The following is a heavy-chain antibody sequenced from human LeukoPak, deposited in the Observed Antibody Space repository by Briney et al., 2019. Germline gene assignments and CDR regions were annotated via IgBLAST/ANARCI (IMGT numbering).Heavy chain of an antibody. CDR1: GFIFSSHA. D-gene: IGHD1-7*01. CDR3: TTDEDWNYARKDV. CDR2: IVSKIDGGTT. J-gene: IGHJ6*02. Sequence: PGGSLRLSCAASGFIFSSHAMSWVRQVPGKGLEWVGQIVSKIDGGTTDYAAPVKGRFTISRDDSESMLYLQMNSLKIEDTAVYYCTTDEDWNYARKDVWGQGATVIVSS. V-gene: IGHV3-15*04.